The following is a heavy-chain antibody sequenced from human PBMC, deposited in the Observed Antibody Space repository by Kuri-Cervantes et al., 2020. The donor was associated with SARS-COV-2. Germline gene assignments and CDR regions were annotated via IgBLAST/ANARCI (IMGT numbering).Heavy chain of an antibody. CDR1: GFTFSSHA. V-gene: IGHV3-23*01. CDR2: ISGSGGAT. CDR3: AKPLGYSGYDPPDY. D-gene: IGHD5-12*01. J-gene: IGHJ4*02. Sequence: LSLTCAASGFTFSSHAMIWVRQAPGKGLEWVLSISGSGGATYYADSAKGRFTISRDNSKNTLSLQMNSLRAEDTAVYYCAKPLGYSGYDPPDYWGQGTLVTVSS.